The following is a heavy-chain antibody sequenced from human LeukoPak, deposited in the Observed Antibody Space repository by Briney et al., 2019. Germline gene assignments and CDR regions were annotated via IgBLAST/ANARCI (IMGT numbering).Heavy chain of an antibody. V-gene: IGHV3-33*01. CDR3: ARVVKYSGSYYGDY. CDR2: IWYDGSNK. Sequence: GGSLRLSCAASGFTFSSYGMHWVRQAPGKGLEWVAVIWYDGSNKYYADSVKGRFTISRDNSKNTLYLQMNSLRAEDTAVYYCARVVKYSGSYYGDYWGQGALVIVSS. D-gene: IGHD1-26*01. CDR1: GFTFSSYG. J-gene: IGHJ4*02.